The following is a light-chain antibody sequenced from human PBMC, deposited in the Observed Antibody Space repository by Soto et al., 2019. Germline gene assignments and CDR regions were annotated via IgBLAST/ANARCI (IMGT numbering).Light chain of an antibody. CDR2: RNN. CDR3: SSYTGTLDV. J-gene: IGLJ1*01. CDR1: SSNIGSNY. V-gene: IGLV1-47*01. Sequence: QSVLTQPPSASGTPGQRVNISCSGSSSNIGSNYVYWYRQFPGTAPKLLIQRNNQRPSGVPARFSGSKSGTSASLAISGLRSEDEADYYCSSYTGTLDVFGTGTKVTVL.